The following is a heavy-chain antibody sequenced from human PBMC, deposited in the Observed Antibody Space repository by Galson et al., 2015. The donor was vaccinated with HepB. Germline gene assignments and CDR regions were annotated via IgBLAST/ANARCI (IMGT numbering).Heavy chain of an antibody. CDR2: INPNSGGT. V-gene: IGHV1-2*06. Sequence: SVKVSCKASGYSFTASSLHWVRQAPGQGLEWMGRINPNSGGTNYAQKFQGRVTMTRDTSITTAYLQWSSLKAADTAMYYCARLGHEHYNYYGMDVWGQGTTVTVSS. D-gene: IGHD7-27*01. J-gene: IGHJ6*02. CDR3: ARLGHEHYNYYGMDV. CDR1: GYSFTASS.